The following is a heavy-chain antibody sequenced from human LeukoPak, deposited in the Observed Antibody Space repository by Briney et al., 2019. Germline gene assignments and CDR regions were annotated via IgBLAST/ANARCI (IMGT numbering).Heavy chain of an antibody. CDR3: AKDRMMSITIFGMVNQ. D-gene: IGHD3-3*01. V-gene: IGHV3-48*04. Sequence: GGSLRLSCAASGVAFSGFSMSWVRQPPGKGLEWVSYISSSSGTKYYADSVKGRFTISRDNAKNSLYLEMNSLRAEDTAVYYCAKDRMMSITIFGMVNQWGQGTLVTVSS. CDR2: ISSSSGTK. CDR1: GVAFSGFS. J-gene: IGHJ4*02.